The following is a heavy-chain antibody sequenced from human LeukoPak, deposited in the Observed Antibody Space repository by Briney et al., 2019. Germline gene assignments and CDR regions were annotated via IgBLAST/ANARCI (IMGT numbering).Heavy chain of an antibody. D-gene: IGHD2-2*01. CDR2: INPNSGGT. CDR1: GYTFTGYY. V-gene: IGHV1-2*02. Sequence: AASVKVSCKASGYTFTGYYMHWVRQAPGQGLEWMGWINPNSGGTNYAQKFQGRVTMTRDTSISTAYMELSRLRSDDTAVYYCARDLIVVVPAVAFDYWGQGTLVTVSS. J-gene: IGHJ4*02. CDR3: ARDLIVVVPAVAFDY.